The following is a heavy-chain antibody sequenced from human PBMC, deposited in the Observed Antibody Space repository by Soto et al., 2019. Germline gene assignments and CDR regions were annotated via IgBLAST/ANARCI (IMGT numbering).Heavy chain of an antibody. D-gene: IGHD6-13*01. CDR3: ARDGAAAGFDP. J-gene: IGHJ5*02. CDR1: GYTFTSYY. Sequence: ASVRVSCKASGYTFTSYYMHWVRQAPGQGLEWMGIINPSGGSTSYAQKFQGRVTMTRDTSTSTVYMELSSLRSEDTAVYYCARDGAAAGFDPWGQGTLVTVSS. CDR2: INPSGGST. V-gene: IGHV1-46*01.